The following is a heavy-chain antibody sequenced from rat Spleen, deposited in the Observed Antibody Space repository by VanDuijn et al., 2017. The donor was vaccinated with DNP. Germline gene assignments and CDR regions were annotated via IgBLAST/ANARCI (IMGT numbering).Heavy chain of an antibody. D-gene: IGHD1-3*01. J-gene: IGHJ2*01. CDR2: INSAGST. Sequence: EVQLQESGPGLVKPSQSLSLTCSVTGYSITSSYRWNWIRKFPGNKLEWMGYINSAGSTNSNPSLKSRISITRDTSKNQFFLQVNSVTTEDTATYYCARGGSYDYWGQGVMVTVSS. CDR3: ARGGSYDY. V-gene: IGHV3-3*01. CDR1: GYSITSSYR.